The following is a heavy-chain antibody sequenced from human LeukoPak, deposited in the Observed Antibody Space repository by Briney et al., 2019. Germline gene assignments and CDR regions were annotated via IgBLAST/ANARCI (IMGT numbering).Heavy chain of an antibody. J-gene: IGHJ6*02. D-gene: IGHD5-18*01. CDR2: INRSGST. V-gene: IGHV4-34*01. Sequence: PSETLSLTCAVYGGSFSGYYWSWIRQPPGKGLEWIGEINRSGSTNYNPSLKSRVTISVDKSKNQFSLKLSSVTAADTAVYYCARSDSYGFDHYYYYGMDVWGQGTTVTVSS. CDR3: ARSDSYGFDHYYYYGMDV. CDR1: GGSFSGYY.